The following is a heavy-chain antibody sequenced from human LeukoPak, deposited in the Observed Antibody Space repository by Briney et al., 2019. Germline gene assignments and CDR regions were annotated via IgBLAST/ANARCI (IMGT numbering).Heavy chain of an antibody. J-gene: IGHJ3*02. CDR1: GGSISSGGYS. CDR2: IYHSGST. Sequence: SQTLSLTCAVSGGSISSGGYSWSWIRQPPGKGLEWIGYIYHSGSTYYNPSLKSRVTISVDRSKNQFSLKLSSVTAADTAVYYCATTTYYYGSGRAGFAFDIWGQGTMVTVSS. D-gene: IGHD3-10*01. CDR3: ATTTYYYGSGRAGFAFDI. V-gene: IGHV4-30-2*01.